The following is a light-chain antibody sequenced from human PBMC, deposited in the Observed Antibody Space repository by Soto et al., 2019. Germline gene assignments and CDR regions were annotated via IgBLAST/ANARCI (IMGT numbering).Light chain of an antibody. CDR1: QSITSYY. J-gene: IGKJ2*01. Sequence: EIVLTQSPGTLSLSPGERATLSCRASQSITSYYLAWYQQKPGQAPRLLIYGASSRATGIPDRFSGSGSETDFTLTISGLEPEDFALYYCRQYGSSPPTFGQGTKLEIK. V-gene: IGKV3-20*01. CDR3: RQYGSSPPT. CDR2: GAS.